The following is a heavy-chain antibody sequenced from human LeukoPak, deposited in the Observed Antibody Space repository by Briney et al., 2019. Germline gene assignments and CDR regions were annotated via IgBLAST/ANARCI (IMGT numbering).Heavy chain of an antibody. CDR1: GYTLTELS. CDR3: ATSMITFGGVIEFDY. Sequence: ASVKVSCKVSGYTLTELSMHWVRQAPGKGLEWMGGFDPEDGETIYAQKFQGRVTMTEDTSTDTAYMELSSLRSEDTAVYYCATSMITFGGVIEFDYWGQGTLVTVSS. CDR2: FDPEDGET. D-gene: IGHD3-16*02. V-gene: IGHV1-24*01. J-gene: IGHJ4*02.